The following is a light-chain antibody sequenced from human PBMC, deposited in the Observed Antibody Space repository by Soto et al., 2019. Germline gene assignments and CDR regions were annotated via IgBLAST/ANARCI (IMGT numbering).Light chain of an antibody. Sequence: EIVMTQSPATLSVSPGERATLSCRASQSVSSNLAWYQHKPGQAPRLLIYGASTRAAGIPARFSGSGSGTECTLPISSLQSEDFAVYYCQQYNNWSWTFGQGTKVEIK. CDR3: QQYNNWSWT. V-gene: IGKV3-15*01. CDR2: GAS. J-gene: IGKJ1*01. CDR1: QSVSSN.